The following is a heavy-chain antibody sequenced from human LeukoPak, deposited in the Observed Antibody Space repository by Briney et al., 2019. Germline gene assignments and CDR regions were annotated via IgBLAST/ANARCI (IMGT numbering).Heavy chain of an antibody. CDR1: GFTFSRYS. J-gene: IGHJ5*02. V-gene: IGHV3-21*01. CDR2: ISSSSSYI. CDR3: ASSGGPYCSSTSCYIFWFDP. D-gene: IGHD2-2*02. Sequence: GGTLRLSCAASGFTFSRYSMNWVRQAPGKGLEWVSSISSSSSYIYYADSVKGRFTISRDNAKNSLYLQMNSLRAEDTAVYYCASSGGPYCSSTSCYIFWFDPWGQGTLVTVSS.